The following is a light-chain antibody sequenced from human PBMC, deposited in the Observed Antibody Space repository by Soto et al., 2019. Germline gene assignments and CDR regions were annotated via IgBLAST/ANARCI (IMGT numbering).Light chain of an antibody. Sequence: IQMTQSPSSLAASVGDRVTITCRASQGIRNDLGWYQQKPGKAPNLLIYKASRLETGVPSRFSGSGSGTEFTLTISSLQPDDFATYYCQQYNSYSTFGQGTKVDI. V-gene: IGKV1-5*03. CDR1: QGIRND. J-gene: IGKJ1*01. CDR3: QQYNSYST. CDR2: KAS.